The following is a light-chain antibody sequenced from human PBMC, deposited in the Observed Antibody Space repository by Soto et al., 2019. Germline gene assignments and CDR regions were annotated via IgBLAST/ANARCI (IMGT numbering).Light chain of an antibody. CDR1: KDALGVYDF. V-gene: IGLV2-8*01. Sequence: QSALTQAPCSTGSGGQSVTTSCTGTKDALGVYDFVSWYQHHPGKAPRLIIYEVVQPPSGVPDRFSGSQSGNTASLTVSGLQAADEADYFCKSYAGTNTHVFGSGPNAPVL. J-gene: IGLJ1*01. CDR2: EVV. CDR3: KSYAGTNTHV.